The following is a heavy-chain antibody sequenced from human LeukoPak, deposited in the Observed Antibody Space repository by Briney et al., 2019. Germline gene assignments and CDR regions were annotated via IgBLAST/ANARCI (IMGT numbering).Heavy chain of an antibody. Sequence: SETLSLTCTVSGGSISSSSYYWGWIRQPPGKGLEWIGSIYYSGSTYYNPSLKSRVTISVDTSKNQFSLKLSSVTAADTAVYYCARGRLTYYYDSSGYDTDAFDIWGQGTMVTVSS. D-gene: IGHD3-22*01. CDR2: IYYSGST. CDR1: GGSISSSSYY. CDR3: ARGRLTYYYDSSGYDTDAFDI. J-gene: IGHJ3*02. V-gene: IGHV4-39*01.